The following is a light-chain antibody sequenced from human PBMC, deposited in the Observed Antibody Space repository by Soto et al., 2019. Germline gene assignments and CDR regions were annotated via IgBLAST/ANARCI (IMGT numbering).Light chain of an antibody. Sequence: NFMLTRPHSVSESPGKTVTISCTGRSGSLASSYVQWYQQRPGSAPTIVIYEDTQRPSGVPDRFSGSIDGSSNSASLTISGLKTEDEADYYCQSYDNNNVIFGGGTKLTVL. CDR1: SGSLASSY. CDR2: EDT. V-gene: IGLV6-57*02. J-gene: IGLJ2*01. CDR3: QSYDNNNVI.